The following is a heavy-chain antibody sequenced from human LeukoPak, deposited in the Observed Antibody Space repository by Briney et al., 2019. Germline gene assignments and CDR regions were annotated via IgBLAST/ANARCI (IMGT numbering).Heavy chain of an antibody. D-gene: IGHD2-2*01. CDR1: GGTFSSYA. J-gene: IGHJ4*02. CDR2: VIPIFGTA. CDR3: AREPNKHYCSSTSCPYPGDY. V-gene: IGHV1-69*01. Sequence: SVKVSCKASGGTFSSYAISWVRQAPGQGLEWMGGVIPIFGTANYAQKFQGRVTITADESTSTAYMELSSLRSEDTAVYYCAREPNKHYCSSTSCPYPGDYWGQGTLVTVSS.